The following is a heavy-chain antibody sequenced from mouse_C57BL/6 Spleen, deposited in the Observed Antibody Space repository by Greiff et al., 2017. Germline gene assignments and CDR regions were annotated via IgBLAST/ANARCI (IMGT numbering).Heavy chain of an antibody. CDR1: GYAFSSDW. CDR2: IYPGDGDT. J-gene: IGHJ1*03. V-gene: IGHV1-80*01. D-gene: IGHD1-1*01. CDR3: ARDYGSSSWYFDV. Sequence: QVQLQQSGAELVKPGASVKISCKASGYAFSSDWMNWVKQRPGKGLEWIGQIYPGDGDTNYNGKFKGKATLTADKSSSTAYMQLSSLTSEDSAVYFCARDYGSSSWYFDVWGTGTTVTVSS.